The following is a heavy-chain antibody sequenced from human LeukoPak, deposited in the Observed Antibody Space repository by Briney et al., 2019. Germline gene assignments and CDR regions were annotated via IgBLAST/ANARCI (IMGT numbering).Heavy chain of an antibody. Sequence: SETLSLTCAVYGGSFSGYYWSWIRQPPGKGLEWIGEINHSGSTNYNPSLKSRVTISVDTSKNQFSLKLSSVTAADTAVYYCATSHRAYCSGGSCYPVGYYYYYGMDVWGKGTTDTVSS. CDR3: ATSHRAYCSGGSCYPVGYYYYYGMDV. D-gene: IGHD2-15*01. CDR1: GGSFSGYY. J-gene: IGHJ6*04. V-gene: IGHV4-34*01. CDR2: INHSGST.